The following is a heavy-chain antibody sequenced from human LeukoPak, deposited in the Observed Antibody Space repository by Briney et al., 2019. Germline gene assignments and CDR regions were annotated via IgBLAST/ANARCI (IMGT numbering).Heavy chain of an antibody. D-gene: IGHD6-6*01. CDR2: INHSGST. J-gene: IGHJ4*02. Sequence: PSETLSLTCAVYGGSFSGYYWSWIRQPPGKGLEWIGEINHSGSTNYNPSLKSRVTISVDTSKNQFSLKLSSVPAADTAVYYRATSEYSSSSFLDYWGQGTLVTVSS. CDR3: ATSEYSSSSFLDY. CDR1: GGSFSGYY. V-gene: IGHV4-34*01.